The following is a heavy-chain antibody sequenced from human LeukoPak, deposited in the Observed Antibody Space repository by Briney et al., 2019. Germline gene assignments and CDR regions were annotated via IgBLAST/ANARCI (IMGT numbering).Heavy chain of an antibody. D-gene: IGHD6-13*01. Sequence: SETLSLTCAVYGGSFSGYYWSWIRQPPGKGLEWIGEINHSGSTNYNPSLKSRVTISVDTSKNQFSLKLSSVTAADTAVYYCARQSRGYSSSWYQLGGDFDYWGQGTLVTVSS. V-gene: IGHV4-34*01. CDR2: INHSGST. CDR3: ARQSRGYSSSWYQLGGDFDY. CDR1: GGSFSGYY. J-gene: IGHJ4*02.